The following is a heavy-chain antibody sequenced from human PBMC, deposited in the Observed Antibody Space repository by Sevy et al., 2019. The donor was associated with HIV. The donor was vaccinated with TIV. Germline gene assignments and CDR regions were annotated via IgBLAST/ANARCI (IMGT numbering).Heavy chain of an antibody. Sequence: GGSLRLSCAASGFTFSIYWMSWVRQAPGKGLEWVANIKEDGSENYYVDSVKGRFTISRDNAKNSLYLQMNSLRAEDTAVYYCARVGGCSSTSCFAYWFDPWGQGTLVTVSS. D-gene: IGHD2-2*01. CDR2: IKEDGSEN. CDR1: GFTFSIYW. CDR3: ARVGGCSSTSCFAYWFDP. J-gene: IGHJ5*02. V-gene: IGHV3-7*03.